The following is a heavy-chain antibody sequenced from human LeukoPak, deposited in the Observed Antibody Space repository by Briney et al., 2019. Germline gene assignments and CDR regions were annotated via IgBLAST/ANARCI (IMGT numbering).Heavy chain of an antibody. CDR3: ARGGSGYFHIDY. CDR2: IRAYNGNT. Sequence: ASVKVSCKASGYTFTNYGINWVRQAPGQGLEWMGRIRAYNGNTNYAQKLQGRVTMTTDTSTGTAYMDLRSLMSDDTSVYYCARGGSGYFHIDYWGQGTLVIVSP. CDR1: GYTFTNYG. D-gene: IGHD3-22*01. J-gene: IGHJ4*02. V-gene: IGHV1-18*01.